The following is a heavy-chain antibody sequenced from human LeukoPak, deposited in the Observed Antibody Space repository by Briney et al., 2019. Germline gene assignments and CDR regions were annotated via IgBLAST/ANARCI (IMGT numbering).Heavy chain of an antibody. V-gene: IGHV4-39*01. D-gene: IGHD5-18*01. Sequence: SETLSLTCTVSGGSISSSGYYWGWIRQPPGKGLECIGSMYQSGSTYYNPSLSSRVTMSVDTSKNQFSLKLSSVTAADTAVYYCARRYRKGPFDYWGQGTLVTVSS. J-gene: IGHJ4*02. CDR1: GGSISSSGYY. CDR2: MYQSGST. CDR3: ARRYRKGPFDY.